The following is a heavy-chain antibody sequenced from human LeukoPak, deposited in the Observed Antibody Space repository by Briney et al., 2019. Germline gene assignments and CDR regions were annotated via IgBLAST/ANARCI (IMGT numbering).Heavy chain of an antibody. D-gene: IGHD2-2*01. J-gene: IGHJ4*02. V-gene: IGHV3-30-3*01. CDR1: GFTFTNYP. CDR2: ISYDGTKQ. CDR3: ARGVYALGY. Sequence: PGRSLRLSCEASGFTFTNYPMFWVRLAPAKGLEWASSISYDGTKQNYTDSVKGRFTISRDNSKNMLFLQMNSLRPEDTAVYYCARGVYALGYWGQGTLVIVSS.